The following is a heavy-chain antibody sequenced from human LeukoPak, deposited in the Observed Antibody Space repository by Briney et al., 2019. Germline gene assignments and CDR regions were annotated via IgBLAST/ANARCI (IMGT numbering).Heavy chain of an antibody. J-gene: IGHJ4*02. CDR2: IDPSDSYS. CDR3: ARQLDYYDKRDY. D-gene: IGHD3-22*01. V-gene: IGHV5-10-1*01. CDR1: GYSFDTYW. Sequence: GESLKISCKASGYSFDTYWIGWVRQMPGKGLEWMGRIDPSDSYSNYGPSFQGHVTISADRSISTAYLQWRSLKASDTAMYYCARQLDYYDKRDYWGQGTLVTVAS.